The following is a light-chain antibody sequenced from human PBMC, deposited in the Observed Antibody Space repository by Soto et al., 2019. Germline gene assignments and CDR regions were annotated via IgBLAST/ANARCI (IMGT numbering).Light chain of an antibody. CDR3: LQHNSYPLT. V-gene: IGKV1-17*01. J-gene: IGKJ4*01. CDR1: QGIRND. CDR2: AAS. Sequence: QMTQSPSSVSASFGDRVPLPFRASQGIRNDLGWYQQKPGKPPKRLIYAASSLQTGVPSRFSGDGFGTEFTLTISSLQPEDFATYYCLQHNSYPLTFGGGTKVDIK.